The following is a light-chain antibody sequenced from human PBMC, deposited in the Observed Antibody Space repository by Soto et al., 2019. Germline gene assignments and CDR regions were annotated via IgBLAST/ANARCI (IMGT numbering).Light chain of an antibody. CDR1: RSVSTY. CDR3: QQSFSSPYT. Sequence: DIQLTQSPSSLSASVGDRVTLTCRAGRSVSTYLNWYQQLPGKAPKLLIYLASTLQSGVPSRFSGSGSETDFTFTISSLQPEDFATYYCQQSFSSPYTFGQGTKLEIK. J-gene: IGKJ2*01. CDR2: LAS. V-gene: IGKV1-39*01.